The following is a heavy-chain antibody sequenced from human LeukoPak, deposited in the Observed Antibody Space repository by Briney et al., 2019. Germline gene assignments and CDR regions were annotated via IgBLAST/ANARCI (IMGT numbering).Heavy chain of an antibody. J-gene: IGHJ4*02. V-gene: IGHV6-1*01. CDR2: TFYRSKWSS. CDR1: GDSVSGKSVA. CDR3: ARGDGPIHGRYYFDY. D-gene: IGHD3-10*01. Sequence: SQTLSLTCAISGDSVSGKSVAWNWNRQSPSRGLEWLGRTFYRSKWSSEYATSMKGRITINPDTSKNQFSLQLISVTPEDTAVYYCARGDGPIHGRYYFDYWGQGTLITVSS.